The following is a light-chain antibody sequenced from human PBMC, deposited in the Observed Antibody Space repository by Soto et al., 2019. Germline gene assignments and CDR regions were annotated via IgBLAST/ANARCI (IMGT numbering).Light chain of an antibody. Sequence: IVMTQSPATLSVSPGERATLSCRASQSVSSNLAWFQQTPGQAPRLLIYGASTRATGIPARFSGSGSGTEFTLTISNLQPEDVATYYCQKYNTAPLTFGGGTKVDIK. CDR3: QKYNTAPLT. CDR1: QSVSSN. CDR2: GAS. V-gene: IGKV3-15*01. J-gene: IGKJ4*01.